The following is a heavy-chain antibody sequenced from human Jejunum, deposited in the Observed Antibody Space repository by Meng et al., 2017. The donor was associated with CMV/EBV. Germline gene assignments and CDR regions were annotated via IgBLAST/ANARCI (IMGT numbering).Heavy chain of an antibody. D-gene: IGHD1-1*01. CDR1: GYTFTTSP. CDR2: IFSNGNT. V-gene: IGHV1-46*01. J-gene: IGHJ4*02. Sequence: SCNASGYTFTTSPVHWVRQAPGHGLEYMGIIFSNGNTKHAQKFQGRLTLTRDTTTTTVYMELSGLRSDDTAVYFCAREYPSTFYFDYWGQGTLVTVSS. CDR3: AREYPSTFYFDY.